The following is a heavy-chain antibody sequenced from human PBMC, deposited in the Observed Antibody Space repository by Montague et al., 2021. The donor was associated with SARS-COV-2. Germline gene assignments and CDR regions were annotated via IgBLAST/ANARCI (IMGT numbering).Heavy chain of an antibody. CDR1: GFIFSSYE. J-gene: IGHJ6*02. CDR2: ISSSGGGSTK. CDR3: ARDRDWDDWCGMDV. D-gene: IGHD2-21*01. V-gene: IGHV3-48*03. Sequence: LRLSWPASGFIFSSYEMNWVRQAPGKGLEWISYISSSGGGSTKHYTDSVKGRFTISRDNAKNSLYLQMNSLRVEDTAIYYCARDRDWDDWCGMDVWGQGTTVTVSS.